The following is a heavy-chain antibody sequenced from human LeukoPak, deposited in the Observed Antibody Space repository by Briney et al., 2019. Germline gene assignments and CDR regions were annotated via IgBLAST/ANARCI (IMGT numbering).Heavy chain of an antibody. CDR2: ISYDGSNK. V-gene: IGHV3-30-3*01. CDR1: GFTFSSYA. CDR3: AKDTANSSSINDY. J-gene: IGHJ4*02. D-gene: IGHD6-6*01. Sequence: GRSLRLSCAASGFTFSSYAMHWVRQAPGKGLEWVAVISYDGSNKYYADSVKGRFTISRDNSKNTLYLQMNSLRAEDTAVYYCAKDTANSSSINDYWGQGTLVTVSS.